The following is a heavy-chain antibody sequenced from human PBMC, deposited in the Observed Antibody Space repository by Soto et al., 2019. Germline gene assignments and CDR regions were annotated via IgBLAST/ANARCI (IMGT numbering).Heavy chain of an antibody. J-gene: IGHJ4*02. V-gene: IGHV1-69*13. CDR1: GGTFSSYA. CDR2: IIPIFGTA. Sequence: SVKVSCKASGGTFSSYAISWVRQAPGQGLEWMGGIIPIFGTANYAQKFQGRVTITADESTSTAYMELSSLRSKDTAVYYCARGVGISGYLFDYWGQGTLVTVSS. D-gene: IGHD3-22*01. CDR3: ARGVGISGYLFDY.